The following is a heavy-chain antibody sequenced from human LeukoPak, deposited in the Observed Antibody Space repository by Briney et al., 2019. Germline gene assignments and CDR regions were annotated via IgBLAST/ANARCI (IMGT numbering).Heavy chain of an antibody. D-gene: IGHD6-19*01. J-gene: IGHJ4*02. CDR3: GVVKERWLDYFDY. Sequence: QSGGSLRLSCAASGFTFSSYGMHWVRQAPGKGLEWVAFIRYDGSNKYYADSVKGRFTISRDNSKNTLYLQMNSLRAEDTAVYYCGVVKERWLDYFDYWGQGTLVTVSS. CDR1: GFTFSSYG. V-gene: IGHV3-30*02. CDR2: IRYDGSNK.